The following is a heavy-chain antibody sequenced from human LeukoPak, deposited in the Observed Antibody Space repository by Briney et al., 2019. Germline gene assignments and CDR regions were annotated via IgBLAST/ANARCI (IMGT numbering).Heavy chain of an antibody. J-gene: IGHJ4*02. CDR1: GYTFTGYY. D-gene: IGHD2-15*01. Sequence: ASVKVSCKASGYTFTGYYMHWVRQAPGQGLEWMGWINPNSGGTNYAQKFQGRVTMTRDTSISTAYMELSRLRSDDTAVYYCTRGYCSGGSCNYPDYWGQGTLVTVSS. V-gene: IGHV1-2*02. CDR3: TRGYCSGGSCNYPDY. CDR2: INPNSGGT.